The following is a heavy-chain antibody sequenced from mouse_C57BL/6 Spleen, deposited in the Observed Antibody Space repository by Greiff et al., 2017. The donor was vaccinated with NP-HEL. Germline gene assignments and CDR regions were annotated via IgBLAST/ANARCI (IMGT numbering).Heavy chain of an antibody. CDR3: ARRGYDGYYVGYFDV. V-gene: IGHV1-76*01. Sequence: VQLQQSGAELVRPGASVKLSCKASGYTFTDYYINWVKQRPGQGLEWIARIYPGSGNTYYNEKFKGKATLTAEKSSSTAYMQLSSLTSEDSAVYCCARRGYDGYYVGYFDVWGTGTTVTVSS. CDR2: IYPGSGNT. J-gene: IGHJ1*03. D-gene: IGHD2-3*01. CDR1: GYTFTDYY.